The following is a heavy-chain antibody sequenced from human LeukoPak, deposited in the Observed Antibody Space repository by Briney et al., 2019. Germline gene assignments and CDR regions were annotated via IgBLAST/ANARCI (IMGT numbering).Heavy chain of an antibody. CDR1: GFTFNRYG. D-gene: IGHD2-21*02. J-gene: IGHJ6*02. CDR3: ARSGDYIYYYYGMDV. Sequence: PGGSLRLSCAASGFTFNRYGMNWVRQAPGKGLEWVSSISSSSSYIYYADSVKGRFTISRDNAKNSLYLQMNSLRAEDTAVYYCARSGDYIYYYYGMDVWGQGTTVTVSS. V-gene: IGHV3-21*01. CDR2: ISSSSSYI.